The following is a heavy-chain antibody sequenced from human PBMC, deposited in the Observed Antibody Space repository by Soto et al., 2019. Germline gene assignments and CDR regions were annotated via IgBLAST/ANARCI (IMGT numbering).Heavy chain of an antibody. Sequence: QVQLVESGGGVVQPGRSLRLSCAASGFTFSSYGMHWVRQAPGKGLEWVAVISYDGSNKYYADSVKGRFTISRDNSKNTLYLQMNSLRAEDTAVYYGAKDKEGGYDSSGYYPSAGFDPWGQGTLVTVSS. D-gene: IGHD3-22*01. V-gene: IGHV3-30*18. J-gene: IGHJ5*02. CDR2: ISYDGSNK. CDR1: GFTFSSYG. CDR3: AKDKEGGYDSSGYYPSAGFDP.